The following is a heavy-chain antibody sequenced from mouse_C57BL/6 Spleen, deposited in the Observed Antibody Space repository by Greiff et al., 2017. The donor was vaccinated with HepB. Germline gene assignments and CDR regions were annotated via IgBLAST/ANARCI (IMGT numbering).Heavy chain of an antibody. J-gene: IGHJ4*01. Sequence: QVQLQQPGAELVKPGASVKLSCKASGYNFTSYWMHWVKQRPGQGLEWIGMIHPNSGSTNYNEKFKSKATLTVDKSSSTAYMQLSSLTSEDSAVYYCARASSGYYYAMDYWGQGTSVTVSS. CDR1: GYNFTSYW. D-gene: IGHD3-2*02. CDR3: ARASSGYYYAMDY. CDR2: IHPNSGST. V-gene: IGHV1-64*01.